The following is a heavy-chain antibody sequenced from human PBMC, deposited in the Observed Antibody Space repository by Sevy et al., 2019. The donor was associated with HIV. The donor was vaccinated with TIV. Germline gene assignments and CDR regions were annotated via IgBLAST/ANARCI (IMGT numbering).Heavy chain of an antibody. Sequence: SETLSLTCAISGDSVSSNSAAWNWIRQSPSRGLEWLGRTYYRSKWYNDYAVSVKSRITINPDTSKNRFSLRLNSVTPEDTAVYYCARDLGSSLNWFDPWGQGTLVTVSS. CDR3: ARDLGSSLNWFDP. J-gene: IGHJ5*02. CDR1: GDSVSSNSAA. CDR2: TYYRSKWYN. V-gene: IGHV6-1*01. D-gene: IGHD6-13*01.